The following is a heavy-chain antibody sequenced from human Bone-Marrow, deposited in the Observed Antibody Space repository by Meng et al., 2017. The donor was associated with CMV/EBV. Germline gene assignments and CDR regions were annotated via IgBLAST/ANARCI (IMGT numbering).Heavy chain of an antibody. D-gene: IGHD3-22*01. CDR2: IYTSGST. V-gene: IGHV4-4*07. CDR3: ARMYYDTSGNYYFDY. Sequence: SETLSLTCTVAGGSISSYYWSWIRQPAGKGLEWIGRIYTSGSTNYNPSLKSRVTMSVDTSKNQFSLKLSSVTAADTAVYYCARMYYDTSGNYYFDYWGQGIPVTVSS. J-gene: IGHJ4*02. CDR1: GGSISSYY.